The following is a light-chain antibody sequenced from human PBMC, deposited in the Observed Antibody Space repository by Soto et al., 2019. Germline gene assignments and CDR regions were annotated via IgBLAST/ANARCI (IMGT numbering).Light chain of an antibody. CDR3: ISYTSSSTLV. CDR2: DVS. J-gene: IGLJ2*01. CDR1: SSDVGGYNY. V-gene: IGLV2-14*03. Sequence: QSVLTQPASVSGSPGQSIAISCTGTSSDVGGYNYVSWYQQHPGKAPKLIIYDVSSRPSGVSDRFSGSKSVHTASLTISWLQAEDEADYYCISYTSSSTLVFGGGTKVTVL.